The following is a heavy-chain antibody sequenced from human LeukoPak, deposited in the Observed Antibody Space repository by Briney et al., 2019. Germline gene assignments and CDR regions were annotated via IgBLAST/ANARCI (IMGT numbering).Heavy chain of an antibody. D-gene: IGHD3-3*01. V-gene: IGHV4-39*07. CDR2: IYYSGST. CDR3: ARGPYYDFWSGYFPNWFDP. CDR1: GGSISSSSYY. J-gene: IGHJ5*02. Sequence: SETLSLTCTVSGGSISSSSYYWGWIRQPPGKGLEWIGNIYYSGSTYSNPSLKSRVTISVDTSKNQFSLKLSSVTAADTAVYYCARGPYYDFWSGYFPNWFDPWGQGTLVTVSS.